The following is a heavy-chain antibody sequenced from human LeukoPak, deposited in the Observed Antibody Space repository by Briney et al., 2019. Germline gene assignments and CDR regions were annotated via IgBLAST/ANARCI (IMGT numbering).Heavy chain of an antibody. CDR1: EFTFSNYW. D-gene: IGHD3-3*01. J-gene: IGHJ6*03. CDR2: INSDGSNT. V-gene: IGHV3-74*01. CDR3: ARGGFGHNMDV. Sequence: GGSLRLSCVASEFTFSNYWLHWVRQAPGKGPVWVSRINSDGSNTIYADSVKGRFTISGDNAKNTVYLQMNSLRVEDTAIYYCARGGFGHNMDVWGKGTTVTVSS.